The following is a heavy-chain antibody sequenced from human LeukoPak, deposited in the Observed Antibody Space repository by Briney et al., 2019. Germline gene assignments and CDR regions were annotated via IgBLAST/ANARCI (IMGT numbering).Heavy chain of an antibody. Sequence: SETLSLTCTLYGASISSYYCSWIRQPPGKGLEWVGHIYYLGSTNYNPSLKSRVTISIDTSKNYFSLKLNSVIAADTAVYYCARDRPGSYWYFDLWGRGTLVTVSS. CDR2: IYYLGST. D-gene: IGHD3-10*01. CDR3: ARDRPGSYWYFDL. J-gene: IGHJ2*01. V-gene: IGHV4-59*01. CDR1: GASISSYY.